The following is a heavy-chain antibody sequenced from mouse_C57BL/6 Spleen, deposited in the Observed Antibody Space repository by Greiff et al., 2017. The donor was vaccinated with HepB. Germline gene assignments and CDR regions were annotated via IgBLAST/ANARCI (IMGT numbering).Heavy chain of an antibody. V-gene: IGHV5-17*01. CDR3: AREIYSNYVLFDY. CDR2: ISSGSSTI. J-gene: IGHJ2*01. CDR1: GFTFSDYG. Sequence: EVMLVESGGGLVKPGGSLKLSCAASGFTFSDYGMHWVRQAPEKGLEWVAYISSGSSTIYYADTVKGRFTISRDNAKNTLFLQMTSLRSEDTAMYYCAREIYSNYVLFDYWGQGTTLTVSS. D-gene: IGHD2-5*01.